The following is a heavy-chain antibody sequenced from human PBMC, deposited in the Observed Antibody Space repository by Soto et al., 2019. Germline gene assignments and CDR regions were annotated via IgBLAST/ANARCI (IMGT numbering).Heavy chain of an antibody. CDR1: GGSVSSYY. Sequence: SETLSLTCTVSGGSVSSYYWSWIRQPPGGGLEWLAYIYYSGSTTYNPSLKSRLTMSVDTSKNQFSLNLRSVTAADTAVYYCARAGSTNWFDPWGQGTLVTVSS. V-gene: IGHV4-59*02. J-gene: IGHJ5*02. CDR2: IYYSGST. CDR3: ARAGSTNWFDP. D-gene: IGHD2-2*01.